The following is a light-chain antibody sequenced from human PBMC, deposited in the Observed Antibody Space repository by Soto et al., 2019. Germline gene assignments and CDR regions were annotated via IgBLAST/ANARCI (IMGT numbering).Light chain of an antibody. Sequence: EIVLTQSPGTLSLSPGARATLSCRASQSLASNYLAWYQQKTGQTPRLLIYLASSRAPGIPDRFSVRGSGTDFTLTISRVEPEDFAVYYCQQYASSPGTFGQGTKVDIK. J-gene: IGKJ1*01. V-gene: IGKV3-20*01. CDR2: LAS. CDR3: QQYASSPGT. CDR1: QSLASNY.